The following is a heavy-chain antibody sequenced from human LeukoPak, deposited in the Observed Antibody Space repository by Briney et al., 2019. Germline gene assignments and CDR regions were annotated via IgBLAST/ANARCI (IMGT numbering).Heavy chain of an antibody. CDR2: IYRDGDT. V-gene: IGHV3-53*01. Sequence: PGGSLRLPCAASGFTVSTNYMSWVRQAPGKGLEWVSVIYRDGDTYYADSVKGRFTISRDSSKNILYLQMNSLRAEDTAVYYCARDVFDRGLQWYFDLWGRGTVITVSS. D-gene: IGHD3-16*01. J-gene: IGHJ2*01. CDR3: ARDVFDRGLQWYFDL. CDR1: GFTVSTNY.